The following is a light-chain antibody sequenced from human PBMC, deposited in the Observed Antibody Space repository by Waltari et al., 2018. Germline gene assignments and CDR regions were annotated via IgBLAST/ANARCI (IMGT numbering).Light chain of an antibody. Sequence: DIQMTQSPSSVSASVGDTVTITCRARQSISAWLALYQQKPGKAPKLLISAAFNLQSGVPSRFSGSRSGTDFSLTISSLQPEDFATYYCQQCNTLPFAFGGGTTVEIK. CDR3: QQCNTLPFA. J-gene: IGKJ4*01. CDR2: AAF. V-gene: IGKV1D-12*01. CDR1: QSISAW.